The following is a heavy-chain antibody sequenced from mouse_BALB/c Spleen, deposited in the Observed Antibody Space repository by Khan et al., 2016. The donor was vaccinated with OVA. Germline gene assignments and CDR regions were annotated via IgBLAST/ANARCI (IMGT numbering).Heavy chain of an antibody. CDR3: ARVYYRYDGYYAMDY. V-gene: IGHV2-6-4*01. J-gene: IGHJ4*01. CDR1: GFSLSRYN. CDR2: IWGGGGT. Sequence: QVQLKESGPGLVAPSQSLSITCTVSGFSLSRYNIHWVRQPPGKGLEWLGMIWGGGGTDYNSTLKSRLSIRKDNSQSQVLLKMNSLQTDDTAMYYYARVYYRYDGYYAMDYWGQGTSVTVSS. D-gene: IGHD2-14*01.